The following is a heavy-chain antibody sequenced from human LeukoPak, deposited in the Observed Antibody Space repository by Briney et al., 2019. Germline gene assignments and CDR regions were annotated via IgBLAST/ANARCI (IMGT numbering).Heavy chain of an antibody. CDR1: GYTFTSYG. J-gene: IGHJ6*02. Sequence: ASVKVSCKASGYTFTSYGISWVRQAPGQGLEWMGWISAYNGNTNYAQKLQGRVTMTTDTSTSTAYMELRSLRSDDTAVYHCASDRSGSYWEGYYYGMDVWGQGTTVTVSS. D-gene: IGHD1-26*01. CDR2: ISAYNGNT. CDR3: ASDRSGSYWEGYYYGMDV. V-gene: IGHV1-18*01.